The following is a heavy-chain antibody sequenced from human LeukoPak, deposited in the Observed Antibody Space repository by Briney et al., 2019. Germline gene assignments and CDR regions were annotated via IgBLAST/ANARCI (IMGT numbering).Heavy chain of an antibody. CDR1: GGSISSGGYY. CDR2: IYYSGST. D-gene: IGHD6-19*01. J-gene: IGHJ5*02. V-gene: IGHV4-31*03. CDR3: ASLPGYSSGWYVGWFDP. Sequence: SETLSLTCTVSGGSISSGGYYWSWLRQHPGTGLEWIGYIYYSGSTYYNPSLKSRVTISVDTSKNQFSLKLSSVTAADTAVYYCASLPGYSSGWYVGWFDPWGQGTLVTVSS.